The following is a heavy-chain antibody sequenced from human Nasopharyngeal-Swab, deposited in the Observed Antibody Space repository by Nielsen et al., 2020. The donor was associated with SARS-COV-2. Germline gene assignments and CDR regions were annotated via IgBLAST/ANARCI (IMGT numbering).Heavy chain of an antibody. V-gene: IGHV4-34*01. CDR1: GGSFSAYY. Sequence: SETLSLTCAVYGGSFSAYYGGWIRQPPGKGLGWIAEINHRGSTNYNPSLKSRVTLSVDTSMNQFSLELSSVTAADTAVYYCARGLSGIVPAPILGLGPYYSYYYMDVWGKGTTVTVSS. D-gene: IGHD2-2*01. J-gene: IGHJ6*03. CDR3: ARGLSGIVPAPILGLGPYYSYYYMDV. CDR2: INHRGST.